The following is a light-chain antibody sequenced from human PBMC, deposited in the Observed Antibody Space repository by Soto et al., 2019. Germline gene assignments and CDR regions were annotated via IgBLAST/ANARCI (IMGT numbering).Light chain of an antibody. J-gene: IGLJ3*02. Sequence: QSVLTQPPSASGTPGQRVTISCSGSSSNIGSITVNWYQQLPGTAPKLLIYSNNQRPSGVPDRFSGSKSGTSASLAISGLQSEDEADYYCAAWDDSLNGSWVFGGGTKLTVL. V-gene: IGLV1-44*01. CDR1: SSNIGSIT. CDR2: SNN. CDR3: AAWDDSLNGSWV.